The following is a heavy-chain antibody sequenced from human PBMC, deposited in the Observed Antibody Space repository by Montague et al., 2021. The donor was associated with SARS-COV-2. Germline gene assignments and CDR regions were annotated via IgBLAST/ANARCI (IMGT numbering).Heavy chain of an antibody. CDR2: INHSANT. CDR3: ASGIYPSGSYYNRYYYGMNI. J-gene: IGHJ6*02. D-gene: IGHD3-10*01. CDR1: GGSLSGYY. Sequence: SETLSLTCAVYGGSLSGYYWSWIRQPPEKGLEWIGEINHSANTKYNPSLKSPVTLSIDTSKNQFSLKMTSVTAADTATYYCASGIYPSGSYYNRYYYGMNIWGPGTTVIVSS. V-gene: IGHV4-34*01.